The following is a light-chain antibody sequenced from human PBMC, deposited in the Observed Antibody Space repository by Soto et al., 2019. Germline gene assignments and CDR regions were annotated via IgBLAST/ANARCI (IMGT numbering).Light chain of an antibody. Sequence: QSVLTQQPSASGTPGQSVTISCSGSSSNIGSNTVDWYQQLPGTAPKLLIYSSNQRPSGVPDRFSGSKSGTSASLAISGLQSDDEADYFCAAWDDSLNGLYVFGTGTKVTVL. J-gene: IGLJ1*01. CDR3: AAWDDSLNGLYV. CDR2: SSN. CDR1: SSNIGSNT. V-gene: IGLV1-44*01.